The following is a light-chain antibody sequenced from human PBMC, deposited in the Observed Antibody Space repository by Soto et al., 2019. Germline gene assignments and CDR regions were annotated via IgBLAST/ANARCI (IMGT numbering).Light chain of an antibody. J-gene: IGLJ3*02. V-gene: IGLV2-14*01. CDR3: SSYTSSSTVV. CDR2: EVT. Sequence: QSVLTQPASVSGSPGQSITISCTGTSRDVGGYNYVSWYQQHPGKAPKLMIYEVTNRPPGVSNRFSGSKSGNTASLTISGLQAEDEADYHCSSYTSSSTVVFGGGTKLTVL. CDR1: SRDVGGYNY.